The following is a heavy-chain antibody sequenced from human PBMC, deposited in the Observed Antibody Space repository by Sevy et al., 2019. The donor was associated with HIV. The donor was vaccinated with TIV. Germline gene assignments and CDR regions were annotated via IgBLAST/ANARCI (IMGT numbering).Heavy chain of an antibody. CDR1: GFTFSSYA. Sequence: GSLRLSCAASGFTFSSYAMSWVRQAPGKGLEWVSAISGSGGSTYYADSVKGRFTISRDNSKNTLYLQLNGLRAEDTAVYYCARKNYEFWSGGRIYYGMDVWGQGTTVTVSS. J-gene: IGHJ6*02. V-gene: IGHV3-23*01. CDR2: ISGSGGST. D-gene: IGHD3-3*01. CDR3: ARKNYEFWSGGRIYYGMDV.